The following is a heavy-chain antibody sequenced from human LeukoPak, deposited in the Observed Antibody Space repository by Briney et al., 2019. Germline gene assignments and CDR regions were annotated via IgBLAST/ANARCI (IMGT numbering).Heavy chain of an antibody. CDR1: GFTLSSYS. CDR2: ISGSGVET. CDR3: VKRSRDGYNSPLDN. J-gene: IGHJ4*01. Sequence: PGGSLRLSCAASGFTLSSYSMNWVRQAPGKGLERVSQISGSGVETYYADSVQGRFTISRDNSENTLYLQMNSLRAEDTAVYYCVKRSRDGYNSPLDNWGQGTLVTVSS. D-gene: IGHD5-24*01. V-gene: IGHV3-23*01.